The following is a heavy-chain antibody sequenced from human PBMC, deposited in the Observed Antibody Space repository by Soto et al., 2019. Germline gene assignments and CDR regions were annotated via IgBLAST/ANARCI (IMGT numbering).Heavy chain of an antibody. D-gene: IGHD2-2*02. Sequence: SETLSLTCTVSGGSISSYYWSWIRQPPGKGLEWIGYIYYSGSTNYNPSLKSRVTISVDTSKNQFSLKLSSVTAADTAVYYCARDKRVPAAIGFDYWGQGTLVTVSS. V-gene: IGHV4-59*01. CDR1: GGSISSYY. CDR2: IYYSGST. J-gene: IGHJ4*02. CDR3: ARDKRVPAAIGFDY.